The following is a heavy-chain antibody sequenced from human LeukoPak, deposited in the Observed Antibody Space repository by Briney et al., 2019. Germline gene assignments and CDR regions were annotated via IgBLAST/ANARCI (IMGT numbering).Heavy chain of an antibody. Sequence: GGSLRLSCAASGFTFSSYGMHWVRQAPGKGLEWVAFIRYDGSNKYYADSVKGRFTISRDNSKNTLYLQMNSLKAEDAAVYYSAPTRGYFDYWGQGTLVTVSS. CDR2: IRYDGSNK. J-gene: IGHJ4*02. CDR3: APTRGYFDY. V-gene: IGHV3-30*02. CDR1: GFTFSSYG.